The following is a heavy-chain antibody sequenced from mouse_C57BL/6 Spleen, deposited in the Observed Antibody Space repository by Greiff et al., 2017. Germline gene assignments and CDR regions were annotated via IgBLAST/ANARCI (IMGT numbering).Heavy chain of an antibody. J-gene: IGHJ4*01. V-gene: IGHV1-64*01. Sequence: VQLQQPGAELVKPGASVKLSCKASGYTFTSYWMHWVKHMPGQGLEWIGMIHPNSGSTNYNEKFKSKATLTVDKSSSTAYMQLSSLTSEDSAVYYCARSGYGGAMDYWGQGTSVTVSS. CDR3: ARSGYGGAMDY. D-gene: IGHD3-2*02. CDR1: GYTFTSYW. CDR2: IHPNSGST.